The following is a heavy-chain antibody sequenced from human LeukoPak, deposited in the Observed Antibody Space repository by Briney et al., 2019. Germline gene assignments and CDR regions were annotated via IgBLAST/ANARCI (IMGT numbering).Heavy chain of an antibody. CDR2: IRQDGSEK. CDR3: ARLSAMVRGPEDIFYFEY. Sequence: VGSLRLSCETSGFSFSTYWMSWVRQAPGKGLEWVANIRQDGSEKYYVDSVKGRFTISRDIAKQSVFLQMNSLRAEDTAVYYCARLSAMVRGPEDIFYFEYWGLGTLVTVSS. CDR1: GFSFSTYW. V-gene: IGHV3-7*01. J-gene: IGHJ4*02. D-gene: IGHD3-10*01.